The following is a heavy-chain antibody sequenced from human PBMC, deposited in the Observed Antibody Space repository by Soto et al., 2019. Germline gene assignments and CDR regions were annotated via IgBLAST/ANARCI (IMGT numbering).Heavy chain of an antibody. J-gene: IGHJ4*02. V-gene: IGHV3-23*01. D-gene: IGHD4-17*01. CDR1: GFTFSSYS. Sequence: GGSLRLSCAASGFTFSSYSMNWVRQAPGKGLEWVSAISGSGGSTYYADSVKGRFTISRANSKDTLYLQMNSLRAEDTAVYYCAKDRPRVTTFVYFDYWGQGTLVTVSS. CDR3: AKDRPRVTTFVYFDY. CDR2: ISGSGGST.